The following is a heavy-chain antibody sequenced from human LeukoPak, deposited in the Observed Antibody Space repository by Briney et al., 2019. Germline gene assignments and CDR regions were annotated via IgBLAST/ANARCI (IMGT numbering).Heavy chain of an antibody. V-gene: IGHV3-53*01. CDR1: GFSVSAHY. CDR2: LYTGGDT. CDR3: AKDSGWFRFDY. J-gene: IGHJ4*02. Sequence: GGSLRLSCAVSGFSVSAHYMSWVRQAPGKGLECVSFLYTGGDTYYADSVKGRFTISRDNAKNSLYLQMNSLRAEDTAVYYCAKDSGWFRFDYWGQGTLVTVSS. D-gene: IGHD6-13*01.